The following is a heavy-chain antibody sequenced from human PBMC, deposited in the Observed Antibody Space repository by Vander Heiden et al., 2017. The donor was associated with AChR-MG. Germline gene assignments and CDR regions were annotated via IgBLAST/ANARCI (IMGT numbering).Heavy chain of an antibody. Sequence: EVQLVESGGGLVKPGGSLRLSCAASGFTFSNAWMSWVRQAPGKGLEWVGRIKSKTDGGTTDYAAPVKGRFTISRDDSKNTLYLQMNSLKTEDTAVYYCTTVADIGSYSSGWYYFDYWGQGTLVTVSS. D-gene: IGHD6-19*01. CDR3: TTVADIGSYSSGWYYFDY. CDR2: IKSKTDGGTT. CDR1: GFTFSNAW. J-gene: IGHJ4*02. V-gene: IGHV3-15*01.